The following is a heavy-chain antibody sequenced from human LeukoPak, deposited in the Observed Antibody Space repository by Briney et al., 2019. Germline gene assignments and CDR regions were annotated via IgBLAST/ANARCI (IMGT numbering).Heavy chain of an antibody. Sequence: PSETLSLTCAVYGGSFSGYYWSWIRQPPGKGLEWIGEINHSGSTNYNPSLKSRVTISVDTSKIQFSLKLSSVTAADTAVYYCARDGGPNYYYYMDVWGKGTTVTISS. V-gene: IGHV4-34*01. D-gene: IGHD3-3*01. J-gene: IGHJ6*03. CDR1: GGSFSGYY. CDR2: INHSGST. CDR3: ARDGGPNYYYYMDV.